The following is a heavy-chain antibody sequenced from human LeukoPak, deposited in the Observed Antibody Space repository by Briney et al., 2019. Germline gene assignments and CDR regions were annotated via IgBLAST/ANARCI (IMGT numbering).Heavy chain of an antibody. J-gene: IGHJ5*02. CDR2: ISGSGGST. CDR3: AKDPRLGVTSSYNWFDP. D-gene: IGHD3-16*01. V-gene: IGHV3-23*01. CDR1: GFTFSSYA. Sequence: GGSLRLSCAASGFTFSSYAMSWVRQAPGKGLEWVSAISGSGGSTYYADSVKGRFTISRDNSKNTLYLQMNSLRAEDTAVYYCAKDPRLGVTSSYNWFDPWGQGTLVTVSS.